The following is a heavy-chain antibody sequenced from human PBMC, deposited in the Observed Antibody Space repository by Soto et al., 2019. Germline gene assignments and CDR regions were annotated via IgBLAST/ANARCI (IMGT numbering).Heavy chain of an antibody. J-gene: IGHJ6*02. CDR1: GDSVSSNSAA. CDR3: ARRLRWLYGMDV. CDR2: TYYRSKWYN. Sequence: SQTLSLTCAISGDSVSSNSAAWSWIRQSPSRGLEWLGRTYYRSKWYNDYAVSVKSRITVNPDTSKNQFSLQLNSVTPEDTAVYYCARRLRWLYGMDVWGQGTTVTVSS. V-gene: IGHV6-1*01. D-gene: IGHD4-17*01.